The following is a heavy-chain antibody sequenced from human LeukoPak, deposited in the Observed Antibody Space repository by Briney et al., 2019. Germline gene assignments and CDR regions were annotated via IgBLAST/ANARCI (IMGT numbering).Heavy chain of an antibody. Sequence: GGSLRLSCAASGFTVSSSYVSWVRQAPGKGLEWVSIISSAGTTYYADSVKGRFTISRDNSKNTVYLQVNILRDEDTAVYYCARDLEAANTYYFDYWGQGTMVTVSS. CDR1: GFTVSSSY. D-gene: IGHD6-13*01. CDR2: ISSAGTT. J-gene: IGHJ4*02. V-gene: IGHV3-66*01. CDR3: ARDLEAANTYYFDY.